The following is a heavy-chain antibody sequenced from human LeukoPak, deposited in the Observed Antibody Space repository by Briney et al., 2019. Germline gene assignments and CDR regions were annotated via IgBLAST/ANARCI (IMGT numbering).Heavy chain of an antibody. D-gene: IGHD1-20*01. J-gene: IGHJ4*02. CDR2: IWYDGSNT. CDR1: GFTFGSYG. Sequence: GGSLRLSCAASGFTFGSYGMHWVRQAPGEGLEWVAVIWYDGSNTYYADSVKGRFTISRDNSKNTLYLQMNSLRAEDTAVYFCARWSAYNWNYFDYWGQETLVTVSS. V-gene: IGHV3-33*01. CDR3: ARWSAYNWNYFDY.